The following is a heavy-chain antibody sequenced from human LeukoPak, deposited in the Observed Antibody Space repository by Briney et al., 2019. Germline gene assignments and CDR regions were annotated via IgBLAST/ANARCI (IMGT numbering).Heavy chain of an antibody. V-gene: IGHV3-30-3*01. J-gene: IGHJ4*02. D-gene: IGHD3-10*01. Sequence: GGSLRLSCAASGFTVSSYAMHWVRQAPGKGLEWVAVISYDGGNKYYADSVKGRFTISRDNSKNTLYLQMNSLRAEDTAVYYCARDGVSHFDYWGQGTLVTVSS. CDR1: GFTVSSYA. CDR3: ARDGVSHFDY. CDR2: ISYDGGNK.